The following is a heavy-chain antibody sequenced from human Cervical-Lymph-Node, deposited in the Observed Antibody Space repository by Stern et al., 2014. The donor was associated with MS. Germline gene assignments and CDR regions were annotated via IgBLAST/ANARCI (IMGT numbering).Heavy chain of an antibody. Sequence: VQLLESGPGLVKPSETLSLTCTVSGGSISSNYWSWIRQPPGKGLEWIGYLYYSGNTNYNPSLKSRVTTSVDTTNNPLSLSLSSLTAADTAVYYCARHGPPRRRDDSNHPNFDYWGPGTLVAVSS. CDR1: GGSISSNY. D-gene: IGHD5-24*01. CDR2: LYYSGNT. V-gene: IGHV4-59*08. CDR3: ARHGPPRRRDDSNHPNFDY. J-gene: IGHJ4*02.